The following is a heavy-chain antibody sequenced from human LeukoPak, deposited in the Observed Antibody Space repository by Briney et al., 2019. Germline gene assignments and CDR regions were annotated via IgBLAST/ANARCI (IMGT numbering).Heavy chain of an antibody. CDR3: ARAGGWYLDY. V-gene: IGHV3-21*01. CDR1: GFTFSSYS. CDR2: ISSSSSYI. J-gene: IGHJ4*02. D-gene: IGHD6-19*01. Sequence: SGGSLRLSCAVSGFTFSSYSMNWVRQAPGKGLEWVSSISSSSSYIYYADSVKGRFTISRDNAKNSLYLQMNSLRAEDTAVYYGARAGGWYLDYWGQGTLVTVSS.